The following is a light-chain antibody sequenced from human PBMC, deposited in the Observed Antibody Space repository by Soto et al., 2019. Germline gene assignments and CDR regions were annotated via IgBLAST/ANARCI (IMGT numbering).Light chain of an antibody. CDR1: QSISSW. CDR3: QQYDDYLFT. V-gene: IGKV1-5*03. Sequence: DIQMTQSPSTLSAPVGDRVTITCRASQSISSWLAWYQQKPGKAPKLLIYKASSLESGVPSRFSGSGSGTEFTLTISSLQPDDFATYYCQQYDDYLFTFGQGTKLEIK. J-gene: IGKJ2*01. CDR2: KAS.